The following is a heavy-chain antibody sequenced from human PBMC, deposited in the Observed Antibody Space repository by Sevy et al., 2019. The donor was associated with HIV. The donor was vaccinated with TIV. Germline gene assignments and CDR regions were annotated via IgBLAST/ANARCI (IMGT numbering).Heavy chain of an antibody. J-gene: IGHJ6*03. CDR3: TRDRTTMVRGVDYYYMDV. V-gene: IGHV3-49*03. CDR2: IRSKPYGGTT. D-gene: IGHD3-10*01. CDR1: GFTFGDHA. Sequence: GGSLRLSCTASGFTFGDHAMSWFRQAPGKGLEWVGFIRSKPYGGTTEYARSVKGRFTIARDDSKSIAYLQMNSLKIEDTAVYYCTRDRTTMVRGVDYYYMDVWGKGTTVTVSS.